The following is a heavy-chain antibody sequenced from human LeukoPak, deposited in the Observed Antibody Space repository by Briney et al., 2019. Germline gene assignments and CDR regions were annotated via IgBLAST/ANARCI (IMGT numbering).Heavy chain of an antibody. D-gene: IGHD6-19*01. Sequence: ASVKVSCKASGGTFSSYAFSWVRQAPGQGLEWTGGIIPIFGTANYAQKFQDRVTITADKSTSTAYMELSSLRSEDTAVYFCARGTWLASTFDYWGQGTLVTVSS. J-gene: IGHJ4*02. CDR3: ARGTWLASTFDY. V-gene: IGHV1-69*06. CDR1: GGTFSSYA. CDR2: IIPIFGTA.